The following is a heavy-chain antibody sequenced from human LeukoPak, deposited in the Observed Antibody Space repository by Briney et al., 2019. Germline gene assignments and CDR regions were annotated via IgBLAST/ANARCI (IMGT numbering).Heavy chain of an antibody. CDR2: IIPIFGTA. V-gene: IGHV1-69*05. Sequence: GSSVKVSCKASGGTFSSYAISWVRQAPGQGLEWMGGIIPIFGTANYAQKFQGRVTITTDESTSTAYMELSSLRSEDTAVYYCARDDSSGYAFDIWGQGTMVTVSS. CDR1: GGTFSSYA. D-gene: IGHD3-22*01. J-gene: IGHJ3*02. CDR3: ARDDSSGYAFDI.